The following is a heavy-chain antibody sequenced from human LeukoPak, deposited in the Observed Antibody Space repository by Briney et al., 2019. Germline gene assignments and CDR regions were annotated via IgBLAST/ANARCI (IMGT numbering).Heavy chain of an antibody. CDR3: ARVDNWNDVRGNWFDP. CDR1: GYTFTSYG. CDR2: ISAYNGNT. D-gene: IGHD1-20*01. Sequence: GASVKVSCKASGYTFTSYGISWVRQAPGQGLEWMGWISAYNGNTNYAQKLQGRVTMTTDTSTSTAYMELRSLRSDDTAVYYCARVDNWNDVRGNWFDPWGQRTLVTVSS. V-gene: IGHV1-18*01. J-gene: IGHJ5*02.